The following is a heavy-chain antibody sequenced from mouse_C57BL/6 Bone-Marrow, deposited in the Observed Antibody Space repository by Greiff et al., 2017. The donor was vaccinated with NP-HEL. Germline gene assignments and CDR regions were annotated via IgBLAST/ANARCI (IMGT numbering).Heavy chain of an antibody. Sequence: EVKLMESGGGLVQPGGSLKLSCAASGFTFSDYGMAWVRQAPRKGPEWVAFISNLAYSIYYADTVTGRFTISRENAKNTLYLEMSSLRSEDTAMYYCARQGVYYYGSDWYFDVWGTGTTVTVSS. CDR1: GFTFSDYG. CDR2: ISNLAYSI. D-gene: IGHD1-1*01. J-gene: IGHJ1*03. V-gene: IGHV5-15*01. CDR3: ARQGVYYYGSDWYFDV.